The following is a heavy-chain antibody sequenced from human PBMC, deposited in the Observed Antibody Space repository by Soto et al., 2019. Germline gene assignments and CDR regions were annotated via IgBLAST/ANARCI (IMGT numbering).Heavy chain of an antibody. Sequence: ASVKVSCKASGYTFTSYGISWVRQAPGQGLEWMGWISAYNGNTNYAQKLQGRVTMTTDTSTSTAYMELRSLRSDDTAVYYCAGERWASAVPSIIDYWGQGTLVTVSS. V-gene: IGHV1-18*01. CDR2: ISAYNGNT. D-gene: IGHD1-26*01. CDR3: AGERWASAVPSIIDY. CDR1: GYTFTSYG. J-gene: IGHJ4*02.